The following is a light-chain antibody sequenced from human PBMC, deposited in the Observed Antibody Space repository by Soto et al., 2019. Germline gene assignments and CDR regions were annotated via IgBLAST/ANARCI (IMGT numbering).Light chain of an antibody. V-gene: IGKV1-5*01. CDR3: QQYNSLKP. CDR2: DAS. Sequence: DIQITQSPSTLSASVGDRVTITCRASQSISSWLAWYQQKPGKAPMLLIYDASSLESWVPSRFSGSGSGTEVTLTISSLQPDDFATYYGQQYNSLKPFGGGTKVEIK. CDR1: QSISSW. J-gene: IGKJ4*01.